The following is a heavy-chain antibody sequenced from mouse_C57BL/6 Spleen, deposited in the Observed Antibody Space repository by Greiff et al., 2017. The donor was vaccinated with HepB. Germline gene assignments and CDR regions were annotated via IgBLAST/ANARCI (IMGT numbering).Heavy chain of an antibody. CDR3: ARKGYSNYEGNAMDY. D-gene: IGHD2-5*01. V-gene: IGHV1-81*01. CDR1: GYTFTSYG. Sequence: QVQLKESGAELARPGASVKLSCKASGYTFTSYGISWVKQRTGQGLEWIGEIYPRSGNTYYNEKFKGKATLTADKSSSTAYMELRSLTSEDSAVYFCARKGYSNYEGNAMDYWGQGTSVTVSS. CDR2: IYPRSGNT. J-gene: IGHJ4*01.